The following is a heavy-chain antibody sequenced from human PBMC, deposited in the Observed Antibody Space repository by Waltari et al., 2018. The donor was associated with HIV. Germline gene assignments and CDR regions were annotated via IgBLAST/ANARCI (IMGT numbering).Heavy chain of an antibody. CDR1: GYTFTSYN. J-gene: IGHJ4*02. Sequence: QVQLVQSGAEVKKPGASVKVSCKASGYTFTSYNIYWVRQAPGQGLEWMGGMNPNTGETAYAQKFQGRVTMTRNTSMSTAYMELSSLRSEDTAVYYCARVRRPNGSYYLSYWGQGTLVTVSS. CDR3: ARVRRPNGSYYLSY. V-gene: IGHV1-8*01. D-gene: IGHD1-26*01. CDR2: MNPNTGET.